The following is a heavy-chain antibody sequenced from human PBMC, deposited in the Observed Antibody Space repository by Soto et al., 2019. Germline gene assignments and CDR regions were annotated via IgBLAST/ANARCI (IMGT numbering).Heavy chain of an antibody. Sequence: QVQLVQSGAEVKKPGSSVKVSCTASGGTFSSYAISWVRQAPGQGLEWMGGIIPIFGTANYAQKFQGRVTITADESTSTAYMELSSLRSEDTAVYYCARVQLERRSYYYYYGMDVWVQGTTVTVSS. D-gene: IGHD1-1*01. CDR2: IIPIFGTA. V-gene: IGHV1-69*01. J-gene: IGHJ6*02. CDR1: GGTFSSYA. CDR3: ARVQLERRSYYYYYGMDV.